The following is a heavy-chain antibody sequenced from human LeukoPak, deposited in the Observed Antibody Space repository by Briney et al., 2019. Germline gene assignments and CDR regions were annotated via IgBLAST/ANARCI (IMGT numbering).Heavy chain of an antibody. Sequence: GGSLRLSYAASGFSFSSYAMSWVRQAQARGLEWVSSIRGGGEKFYADSVKGRFILSRDDSRNTVYLQMNNLRVEDTAVYYCAKTNWVSNADAVWWGQGTLVTVSS. CDR1: GFSFSSYA. CDR3: AKTNWVSNADAVW. D-gene: IGHD1-1*01. CDR2: IRGGGEK. V-gene: IGHV3-23*01. J-gene: IGHJ4*02.